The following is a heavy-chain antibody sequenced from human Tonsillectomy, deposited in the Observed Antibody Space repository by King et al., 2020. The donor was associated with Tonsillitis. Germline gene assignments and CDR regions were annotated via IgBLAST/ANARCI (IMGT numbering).Heavy chain of an antibody. V-gene: IGHV3-30*18. CDR1: GFTFSTYG. D-gene: IGHD2-15*01. CDR3: AKDLEVVAVAATTGMDV. CDR2: ISYDGSKK. Sequence: VQLVESGGGVVQPGRSLRLSCAASGFTFSTYGMHWVRQAPGKGLEWVAVISYDGSKKYYADSVKGRFTISRDNSKNTLYLQMNSLRAEDTAVYHCAKDLEVVAVAATTGMDVWGQGTTVTFSS. J-gene: IGHJ6*02.